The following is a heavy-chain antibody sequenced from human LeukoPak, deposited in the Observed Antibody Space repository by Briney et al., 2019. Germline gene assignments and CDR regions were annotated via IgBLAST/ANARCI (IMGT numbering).Heavy chain of an antibody. Sequence: PSETLSLTCTVSGGSINSYYWSWIRQPPGKGLEWIGYIYYSGSTNYNPSLKSRVTISVDTSKNQFSLKLSSVTAADTAVYYCARVGNYDILTGYSIDYWGQGTLVTVSS. CDR2: IYYSGST. V-gene: IGHV4-59*01. J-gene: IGHJ4*02. CDR1: GGSINSYY. D-gene: IGHD3-9*01. CDR3: ARVGNYDILTGYSIDY.